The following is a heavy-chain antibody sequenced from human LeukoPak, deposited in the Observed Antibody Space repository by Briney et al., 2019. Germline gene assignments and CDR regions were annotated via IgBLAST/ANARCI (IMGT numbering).Heavy chain of an antibody. CDR2: IYYSGST. D-gene: IGHD3-9*01. V-gene: IGHV4-30-4*01. Sequence: SETLSLTCTVSGGSISSGDYYWSWVRQPPGKGLEWIGYIYYSGSTYYNPSLKSRVTISVDTSKNQFSLKLSSVTAADMAVYYCARARLFDWLLPFDYWGQGTLVTVSS. CDR3: ARARLFDWLLPFDY. CDR1: GGSISSGDYY. J-gene: IGHJ4*02.